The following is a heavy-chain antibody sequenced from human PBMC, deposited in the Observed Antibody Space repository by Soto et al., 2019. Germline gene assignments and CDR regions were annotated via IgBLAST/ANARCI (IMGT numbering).Heavy chain of an antibody. Sequence: EVQLLESGGGLVQPGGSLRLSCAASGFTFSSYAMSWVRQAPGKGLEWVSAISGSGGSTYYADSEKGRFTISRDNSKNTLYLQMNSLRAEDTAVYYCAKRHKGPVVAASDTWGQGTMVTVSS. CDR3: AKRHKGPVVAASDT. CDR2: ISGSGGST. J-gene: IGHJ5*02. D-gene: IGHD2-15*01. CDR1: GFTFSSYA. V-gene: IGHV3-23*01.